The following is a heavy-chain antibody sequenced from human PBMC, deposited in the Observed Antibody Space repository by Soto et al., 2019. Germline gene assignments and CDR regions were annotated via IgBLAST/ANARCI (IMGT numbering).Heavy chain of an antibody. J-gene: IGHJ2*01. CDR1: GFTFSSYA. Sequence: GSLRLSCAASGFTFSSYAMSWVRQAPGKGLEWVSAISGSGGSTYYADSVKGRFTISRDNSKNTLYLQMNSLRAEDTAVYYCAKDCSIAAAGSYWYFDLWGRGTLVTVSS. V-gene: IGHV3-23*01. CDR3: AKDCSIAAAGSYWYFDL. CDR2: ISGSGGST. D-gene: IGHD6-13*01.